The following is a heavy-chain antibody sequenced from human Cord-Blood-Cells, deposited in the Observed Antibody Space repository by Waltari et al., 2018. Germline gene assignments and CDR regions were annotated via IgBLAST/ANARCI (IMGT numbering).Heavy chain of an antibody. J-gene: IGHJ4*02. V-gene: IGHV4-39*01. CDR2: IYYSGST. D-gene: IGHD6-13*01. CDR3: ARRSIAAAGTDY. CDR1: GCSISSSSYY. Sequence: QLQLQESGPGLVKPSETLSLTCTVSGCSISSSSYYWGWIRQPPGKGLEWIGSIYYSGSTYYNPSLKSRVTISVDTSKNQFSLKLSSVTAADTAVYYCARRSIAAAGTDYWGQGTLVTVSS.